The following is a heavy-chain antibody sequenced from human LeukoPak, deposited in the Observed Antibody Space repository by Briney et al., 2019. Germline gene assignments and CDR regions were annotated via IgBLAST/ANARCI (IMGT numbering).Heavy chain of an antibody. J-gene: IGHJ4*02. CDR2: ISSSSSTI. Sequence: GGSLRLSCAASGFTFSSYSMNWVRQAPGKGLEWVSYISSSSSTIYYADSVKGRFTISRDNSKNSLYLQMNSLRDEDTAVYYCARYVGRTGGTYDYGSGGPRGWGQGPLVTVSS. V-gene: IGHV3-48*02. D-gene: IGHD3-10*01. CDR1: GFTFSSYS. CDR3: ARYVGRTGGTYDYGSGGPRG.